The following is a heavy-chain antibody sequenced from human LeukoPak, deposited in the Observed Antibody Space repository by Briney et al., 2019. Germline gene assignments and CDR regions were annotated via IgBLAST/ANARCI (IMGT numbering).Heavy chain of an antibody. J-gene: IGHJ5*01. CDR1: GFAFSFYA. CDR2: IDANSGTT. V-gene: IGHV3-23*01. D-gene: IGHD6-19*01. CDR3: AKPISGGLAVTADWFHP. Sequence: GGSLRLSCAASGFAFSFYAMSWLRQPPGKGLEWVSTIDANSGTTSYAASVRGRFTISRDNSKNTLYLQVNTLRADDTATYYCAKPISGGLAVTADWFHPWGQGTLVVVSS.